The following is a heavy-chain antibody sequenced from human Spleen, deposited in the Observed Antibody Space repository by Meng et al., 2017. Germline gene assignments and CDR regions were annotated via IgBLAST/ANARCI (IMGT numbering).Heavy chain of an antibody. CDR2: INQDGSEK. J-gene: IGHJ3*01. Sequence: GGSLRLSCAASRFTFSSFRMSWVRQAPGKGLEWVANINQDGSEKYYVDSVKGRFTISRDNVKKSLYLQMNSLRVEDTAVYYCARDCGGDCYFEDAFDLWGQGTMVTVSS. D-gene: IGHD2-21*02. CDR1: RFTFSSFR. CDR3: ARDCGGDCYFEDAFDL. V-gene: IGHV3-7*01.